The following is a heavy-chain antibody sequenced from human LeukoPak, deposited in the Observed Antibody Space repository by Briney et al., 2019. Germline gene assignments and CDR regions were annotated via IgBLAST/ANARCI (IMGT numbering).Heavy chain of an antibody. CDR1: GFTFTSHG. Sequence: GASVKVSCKASGFTFTSHGFTWVRQAPGQGLEWMGWISAYNGKPNYAQKLQGRVTMSTDTSTSTVYMELRSLRSDDTALYYCARGGLSGSGSIDYWGQGTLVTVSS. V-gene: IGHV1-18*04. D-gene: IGHD3-10*01. CDR3: ARGGLSGSGSIDY. CDR2: ISAYNGKP. J-gene: IGHJ4*02.